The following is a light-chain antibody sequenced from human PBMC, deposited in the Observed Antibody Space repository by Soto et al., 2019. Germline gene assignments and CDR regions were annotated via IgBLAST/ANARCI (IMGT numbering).Light chain of an antibody. V-gene: IGKV3-11*01. CDR2: DAS. Sequence: EIVSTQSPATRSLSLGERATLSWRASQSIGSYLAWYQHKLGQPPRLLIYDASNRATGIPVRFSGSGSGTDFTLTISSLEPEDFAVYYCQQRSTWPPFSFGPGTKVDIK. CDR1: QSIGSY. CDR3: QQRSTWPPFS. J-gene: IGKJ3*01.